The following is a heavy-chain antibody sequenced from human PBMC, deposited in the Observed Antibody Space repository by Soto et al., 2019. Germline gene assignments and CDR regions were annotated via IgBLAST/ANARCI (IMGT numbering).Heavy chain of an antibody. CDR3: ATLDDSSGYYLSRLYYFDY. D-gene: IGHD3-22*01. V-gene: IGHV1-24*01. J-gene: IGHJ4*02. CDR2: FDPEDGET. CDR1: GYTLTELS. Sequence: ASAKVSCKVSGYTLTELSMHWVRQAPGKGLEWMGGFDPEDGETIYAQKFQGRVTMTEDTSTDTAYMELSSLRSEDTAVYYCATLDDSSGYYLSRLYYFDYWGQGTLVTVSS.